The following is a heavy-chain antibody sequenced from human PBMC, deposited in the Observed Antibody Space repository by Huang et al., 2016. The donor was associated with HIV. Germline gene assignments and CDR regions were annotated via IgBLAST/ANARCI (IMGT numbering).Heavy chain of an antibody. V-gene: IGHV3-15*01. CDR3: TTHLDYYDSSGYYFGNY. CDR2: IKSKTDGGTT. D-gene: IGHD3-22*01. CDR1: GFTFSKAW. J-gene: IGHJ4*02. Sequence: EVQLVGSGGGLVKPGGSLRLSCAASGFTFSKAWMSWVRQAPGKGLEWVGRIKSKTDGGTTDYTAPGKGRFTISRDDSRNTLYLQMNSLKTEDTAVYYCTTHLDYYDSSGYYFGNYWGQGTLVTVSS.